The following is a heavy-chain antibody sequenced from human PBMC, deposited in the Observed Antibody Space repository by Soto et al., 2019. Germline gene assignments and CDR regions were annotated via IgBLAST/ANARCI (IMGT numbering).Heavy chain of an antibody. CDR1: GGTFSSYA. CDR2: IIPIFGTA. D-gene: IGHD6-19*01. CDR3: ARNHWFSVAGAPHSHGMDV. Sequence: SVKVSCKASGGTFSSYAISWVRQAPGQGLEWMGGIIPIFGTANYAQKFQGRVTITAYESTSTAYMALISLRSEDTAVYSCARNHWFSVAGAPHSHGMDVWGQGTTVTVSS. J-gene: IGHJ6*02. V-gene: IGHV1-69*13.